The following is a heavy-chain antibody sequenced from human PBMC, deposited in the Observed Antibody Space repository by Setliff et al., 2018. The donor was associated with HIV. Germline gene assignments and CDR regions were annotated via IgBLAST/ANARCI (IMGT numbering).Heavy chain of an antibody. Sequence: PSETLSLTCVVYGGSFRGYYWSWIRQPPGKGLEWIGESNQSGSGNYNPSLKSRVTISVDTSKNEFSLNSLRAEETAVYYCAREVEGLQLRDYYYYGMDVWGQGTTVTVSS. V-gene: IGHV4-34*01. CDR3: AREVEGLQLRDYYYYGMDV. CDR2: SNQSGSG. CDR1: GGSFRGYY. J-gene: IGHJ6*02. D-gene: IGHD5-12*01.